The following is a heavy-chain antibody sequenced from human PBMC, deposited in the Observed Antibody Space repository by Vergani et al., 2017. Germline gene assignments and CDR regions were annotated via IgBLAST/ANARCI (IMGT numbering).Heavy chain of an antibody. CDR2: IHHSGDT. V-gene: IGHV4-38-2*01. CDR3: AGHRGSGGFFPSSYFYGMEV. J-gene: IGHJ6*02. Sequence: QVQLQESGPGLVKPSETLTLTCDVSDSSIMTNPYWGWFRQSPGKGLEWIGCIHHSGDTHYNSSLKSRVSISIVSSSKFSLSLTSVTAADTAIYYCAGHRGSGGFFPSSYFYGMEVWGHGTTVTVSS. D-gene: IGHD3-10*01. CDR1: DSSIMTNPY.